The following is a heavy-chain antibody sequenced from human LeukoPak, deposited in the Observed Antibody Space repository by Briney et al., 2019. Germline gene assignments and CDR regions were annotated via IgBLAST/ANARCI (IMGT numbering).Heavy chain of an antibody. V-gene: IGHV1-69*13. CDR1: GGTFSSYA. Sequence: SVKVSCKASGGTFSSYAISWVRQAPGQGLAWMGGIIPIFGTANYAQKFQGRVTITADESTSTAYMELSSLRSEDTAVYYCATDGYSSSWPQFDYWGQGTLVTVSS. J-gene: IGHJ4*02. CDR3: ATDGYSSSWPQFDY. CDR2: IIPIFGTA. D-gene: IGHD6-13*01.